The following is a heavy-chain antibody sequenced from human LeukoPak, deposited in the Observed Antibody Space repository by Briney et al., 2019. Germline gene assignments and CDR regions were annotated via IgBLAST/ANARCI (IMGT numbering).Heavy chain of an antibody. CDR2: IYYSGST. D-gene: IGHD6-13*01. CDR1: GGSISSSSYY. Sequence: SETLSLTCTVSGGSISSSSYYWGWIRQPPGNGLEWIGSIYYSGSTYYNPSLKSRVTISVDTSKNQFSLKLSSVTAADTAVYYCAAPGYRSSWYLPPHDYYYYYMDVWGEGTTVTVSS. CDR3: AAPGYRSSWYLPPHDYYYYYMDV. J-gene: IGHJ6*03. V-gene: IGHV4-39*01.